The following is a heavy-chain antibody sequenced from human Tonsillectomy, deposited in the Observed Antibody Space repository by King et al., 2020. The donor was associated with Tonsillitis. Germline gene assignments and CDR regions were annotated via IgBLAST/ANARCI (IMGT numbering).Heavy chain of an antibody. V-gene: IGHV3-33*01. Sequence: VQLVESGGGVVQPGGSLRLSCAASGFTFSTYGMHWVRQAPGRGLEWLTIIWYDGSNKDYADSVKGRVTISRVNSKNTLYLQMNSLRAEDTAVYYCARDQCGGDCYGFDYWGQGTLVTVSS. J-gene: IGHJ4*02. D-gene: IGHD2-21*01. CDR1: GFTFSTYG. CDR2: IWYDGSNK. CDR3: ARDQCGGDCYGFDY.